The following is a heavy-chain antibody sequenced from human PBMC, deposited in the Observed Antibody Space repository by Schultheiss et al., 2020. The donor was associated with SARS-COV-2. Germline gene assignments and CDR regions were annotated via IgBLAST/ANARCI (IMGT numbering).Heavy chain of an antibody. V-gene: IGHV4-59*08. CDR2: IYYSGST. Sequence: SETLSLTCTVSGGSISSYYWSWIRQPPGKGLEWIGYIYYSGSTSYNPSLKSRVSMSVDTSKNQFSLKLSSVTAADTAVYYCARRRDYMDVWGKGTTVTVSS. CDR1: GGSISSYY. CDR3: ARRRDYMDV. J-gene: IGHJ6*03.